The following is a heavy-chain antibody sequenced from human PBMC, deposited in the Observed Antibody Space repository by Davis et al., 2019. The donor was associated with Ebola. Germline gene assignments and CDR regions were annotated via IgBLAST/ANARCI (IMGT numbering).Heavy chain of an antibody. Sequence: ASVKVSCKASGYTFTGYYMHWVRQAPGQGLEWMGRINPNSGGTNYAQKFQGRVTMTRDTSTSTVYMDLSSLRSGDTAVYYCARSRTYYDFWSDYWGQGTLVTVSS. D-gene: IGHD3-3*01. V-gene: IGHV1-2*06. CDR1: GYTFTGYY. CDR3: ARSRTYYDFWSDY. CDR2: INPNSGGT. J-gene: IGHJ4*02.